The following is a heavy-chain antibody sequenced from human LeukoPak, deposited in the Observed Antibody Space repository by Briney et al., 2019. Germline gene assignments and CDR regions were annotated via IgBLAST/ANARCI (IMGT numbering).Heavy chain of an antibody. V-gene: IGHV4-59*01. CDR2: IYYSGST. D-gene: IGHD3-10*01. CDR1: GGSISSYY. J-gene: IGHJ3*02. CDR3: ARVRRITMVPRHGGSIHAFDI. Sequence: SETLSLTCTVSGGSISSYYWSWIRQPPGKGLEWIGYIYYSGSTNYNPSLKSRVTISVDTSKNQFSLKLSSVTAADTAVYYCARVRRITMVPRHGGSIHAFDIWGQGTMVTVSS.